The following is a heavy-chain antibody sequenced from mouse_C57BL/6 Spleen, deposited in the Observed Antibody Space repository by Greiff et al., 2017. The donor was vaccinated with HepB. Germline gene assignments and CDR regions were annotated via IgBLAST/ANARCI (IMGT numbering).Heavy chain of an antibody. V-gene: IGHV1-63*01. CDR1: GYTFTNYW. CDR2: IYPGGGYT. CDR3: ARGGDYYGSYWYFDV. D-gene: IGHD1-1*01. Sequence: QVQLQQSGAELVRPGTSVKMSCKASGYTFTNYWIGWAKQRPGHGLEWIGDIYPGGGYTNYNEKFKGKAPLTADKSSSTAYMPFSSLTSEDSAIYYCARGGDYYGSYWYFDVWGTGTTVTVSS. J-gene: IGHJ1*03.